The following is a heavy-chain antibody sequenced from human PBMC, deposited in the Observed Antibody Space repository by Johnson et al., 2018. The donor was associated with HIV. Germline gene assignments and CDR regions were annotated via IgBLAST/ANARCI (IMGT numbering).Heavy chain of an antibody. Sequence: VQLVESGGALVQPGGSLRLSCAASGFTFSNYAMSWVRQAPGKGLEWVSAISGSGGNTYYADSVKGQFTISRGTSKTTLYLQMNSRRAEDTAVYYCAKDVVLRYFDWLSPASSDAFDIWGQGTMVTVSS. CDR1: GFTFSNYA. CDR2: ISGSGGNT. V-gene: IGHV3-23*04. J-gene: IGHJ3*02. D-gene: IGHD3-9*01. CDR3: AKDVVLRYFDWLSPASSDAFDI.